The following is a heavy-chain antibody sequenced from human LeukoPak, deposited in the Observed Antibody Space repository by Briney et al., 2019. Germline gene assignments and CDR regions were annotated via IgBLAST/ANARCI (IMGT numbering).Heavy chain of an antibody. CDR2: INHNSGDT. D-gene: IGHD3-9*01. CDR1: GYTFTGYY. J-gene: IGHJ5*02. CDR3: ARRYIPPWHIEGNWFDP. V-gene: IGHV1-2*02. Sequence: ASVKVSCKASGYTFTGYYMHWVRQAPGQGLEWMGWINHNSGDTNYAQKFQGRVTMTRDTSISTAYMELSRLRSDDTAVYYCARRYIPPWHIEGNWFDPWGQGTLVTVSS.